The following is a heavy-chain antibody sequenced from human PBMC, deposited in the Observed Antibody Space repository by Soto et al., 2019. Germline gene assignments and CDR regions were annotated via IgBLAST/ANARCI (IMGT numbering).Heavy chain of an antibody. CDR3: ARGPPEYCSGGSCYRYGAFDI. J-gene: IGHJ3*02. CDR1: GFTFSSYD. V-gene: IGHV3-13*01. Sequence: RLSCAASGFTFSSYDMHWVRQATGKGLEWVSTVGTAGDTYYPGSVKGRFTISRENAKNSLYLQMNSLRAGDTAVYYCARGPPEYCSGGSCYRYGAFDIWGQGTMVTVSS. CDR2: VGTAGDT. D-gene: IGHD2-15*01.